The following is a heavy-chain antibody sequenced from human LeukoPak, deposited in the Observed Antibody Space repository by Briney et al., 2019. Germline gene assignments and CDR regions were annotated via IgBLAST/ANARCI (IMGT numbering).Heavy chain of an antibody. V-gene: IGHV3-7*03. CDR2: IKRDGSEK. CDR3: ARVYTGNRWHFDY. J-gene: IGHJ4*02. D-gene: IGHD2-2*02. Sequence: GVSPRLSSAPPGFTLRTYWLSWVRQALGEGLESVANIKRDGSEKYYVDSVKGRFTIFRDDAKSSLYLQMNSLRAEDTAVYFCARVYTGNRWHFDYWGQGTLVTVSS. CDR1: GFTLRTYW.